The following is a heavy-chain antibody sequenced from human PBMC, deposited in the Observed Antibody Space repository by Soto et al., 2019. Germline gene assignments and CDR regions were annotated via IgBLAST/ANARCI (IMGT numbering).Heavy chain of an antibody. V-gene: IGHV4-59*01. D-gene: IGHD3-10*01. CDR3: ARRYGSAFDI. Sequence: QVQLQESGPGLVKPSETLSLTCTVSGGSIRSYYWSWIRQPPGKGLEWIGYIYYSGSTNYNPSLKSRVTISVDTSKNQFSLKLSSVTAADTAVYYCARRYGSAFDIWSQGTMVTVSS. J-gene: IGHJ3*02. CDR2: IYYSGST. CDR1: GGSIRSYY.